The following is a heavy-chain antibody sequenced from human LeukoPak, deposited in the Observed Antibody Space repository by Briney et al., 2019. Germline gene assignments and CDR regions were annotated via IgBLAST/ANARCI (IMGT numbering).Heavy chain of an antibody. Sequence: HGESLKISCKGSGYSFTSYWIGRVRQMPGKGLEWMGIIYPGDSDTRYSPSFQGQVTISADKSISTAYLQWGSLKASDTAMYYCARLRDGYNYYYDYWGQGTLGTVSS. CDR1: GYSFTSYW. V-gene: IGHV5-51*01. CDR2: IYPGDSDT. D-gene: IGHD5-24*01. J-gene: IGHJ4*02. CDR3: ARLRDGYNYYYDY.